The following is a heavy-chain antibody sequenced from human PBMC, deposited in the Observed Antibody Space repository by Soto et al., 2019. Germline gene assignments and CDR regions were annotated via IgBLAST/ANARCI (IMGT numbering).Heavy chain of an antibody. V-gene: IGHV4-34*01. J-gene: IGHJ5*02. CDR3: ARVPGP. Sequence: SETLSLTCAVHGGSFTGFYWGWVRQPPGKGLEWIGYIYHGGTAYYNPSLKSRVTISVDRSKNQFSLKLSSVTAADTAVYYCARVPGPWGQGTLVTVSS. CDR1: GGSFTGFY. CDR2: IYHGGTA.